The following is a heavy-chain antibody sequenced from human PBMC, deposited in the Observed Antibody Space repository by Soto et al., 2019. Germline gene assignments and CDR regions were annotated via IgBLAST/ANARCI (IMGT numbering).Heavy chain of an antibody. D-gene: IGHD2-2*01. V-gene: IGHV4-39*07. CDR2: TYYNGNA. Sequence: SETLSLTCNVSGASLDRSNYYWDWIRQSPGKGLEWIGTTYYNGNAYYNPSLRSRVTMSVDRSKNQFSLKLSSVTAADTAVYYCARVPDRWGQGTLVTVSS. CDR1: GASLDRSNYY. J-gene: IGHJ5*02. CDR3: ARVPDR.